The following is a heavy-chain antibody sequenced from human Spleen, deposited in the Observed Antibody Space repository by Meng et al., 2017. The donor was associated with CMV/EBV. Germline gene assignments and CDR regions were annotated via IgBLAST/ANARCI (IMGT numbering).Heavy chain of an antibody. CDR2: ISSSATYI. Sequence: GESLKISCAASGFTFSSYTLNWVRQAPGKGLEWVSSISSSATYIYHADSVKGRFTISRDNPKNSLYLQMTSLRAEDTAVYYCARDLGYCSSTSCYDWFDPWGQGTLVTVSS. V-gene: IGHV3-21*01. D-gene: IGHD2-2*01. CDR1: GFTFSSYT. J-gene: IGHJ5*02. CDR3: ARDLGYCSSTSCYDWFDP.